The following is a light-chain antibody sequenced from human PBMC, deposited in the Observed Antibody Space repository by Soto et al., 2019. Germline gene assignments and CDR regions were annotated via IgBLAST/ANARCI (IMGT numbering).Light chain of an antibody. CDR2: GAS. CDR3: QQYGSSRT. J-gene: IGKJ1*01. Sequence: EIVLTQSPGTLSLSPGERATLSCRASQSVSNNYLAWYQQKPGQAPILFIYGASSRATGIPDRFSGSGSGTDFTLTISRLEPEDFAVYYCQQYGSSRTFGQGTKVDIK. CDR1: QSVSNNY. V-gene: IGKV3-20*01.